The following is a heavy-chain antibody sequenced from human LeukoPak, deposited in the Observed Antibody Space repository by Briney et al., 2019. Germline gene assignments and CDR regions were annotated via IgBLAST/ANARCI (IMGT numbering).Heavy chain of an antibody. CDR3: AGGKWEKPFDF. CDR1: GYTFTTYY. V-gene: IGHV1-46*01. D-gene: IGHD1-26*01. CDR2: INPSGGST. Sequence: GASVKVSCKASGYTFTTYYMHWVRQAPGQGLEWMGIINPSGGSTSYAQNFQGRVTMTRDTSTSTVYMELSSLRSEDTAIYFCAGGKWEKPFDFWGQGTLVTVSS. J-gene: IGHJ4*02.